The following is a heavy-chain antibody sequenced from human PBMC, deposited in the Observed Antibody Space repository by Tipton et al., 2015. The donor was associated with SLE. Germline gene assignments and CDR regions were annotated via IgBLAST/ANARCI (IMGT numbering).Heavy chain of an antibody. CDR1: GYTFSNYD. CDR3: ARVPVRTTGGFGRFRMDV. V-gene: IGHV1-8*01. Sequence: VQLVQSGAEVKKPGASVKVSCKASGYTFSNYDIHWVRQATGQGLEWMGWMNPNSGNTGYAQKLQGRVTMTRNTSMSTAYMELNSLRSEDAAVYYCARVPVRTTGGFGRFRMDVWGKGTTVTVSS. CDR2: MNPNSGNT. D-gene: IGHD1-1*01. J-gene: IGHJ6*04.